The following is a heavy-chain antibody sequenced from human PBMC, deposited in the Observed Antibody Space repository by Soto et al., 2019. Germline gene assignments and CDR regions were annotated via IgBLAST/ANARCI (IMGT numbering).Heavy chain of an antibody. CDR3: ARLGSSWYAHYFDS. Sequence: PSETLSLTCTVSGDSISTRAYYWGWVRQPPGKGLEWIGSIYYGGNTYYNPSLQSRVTFSVDTSENQFSLKLGSVSATDTAVYHCARLGSSWYAHYFDSWGLGTLVTVSS. J-gene: IGHJ4*02. D-gene: IGHD6-13*01. V-gene: IGHV4-39*01. CDR2: IYYGGNT. CDR1: GDSISTRAYY.